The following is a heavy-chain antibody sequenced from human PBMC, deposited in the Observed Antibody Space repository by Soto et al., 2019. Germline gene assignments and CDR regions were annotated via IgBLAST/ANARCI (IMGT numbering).Heavy chain of an antibody. CDR2: VWYDGSNK. CDR3: AREGPAILTGYHDAFDI. J-gene: IGHJ3*02. V-gene: IGHV3-33*01. Sequence: QVQLVESGGGVVQPGRSLRLSCAASGFTFSSYGMHWVRQAPGKGLEWVAVVWYDGSNKYYADSVKGRFTISRDNSKKPLDLQMNSLRAKDTAVYYWAREGPAILTGYHDAFDIWGQGTMVTVSS. CDR1: GFTFSSYG. D-gene: IGHD3-9*01.